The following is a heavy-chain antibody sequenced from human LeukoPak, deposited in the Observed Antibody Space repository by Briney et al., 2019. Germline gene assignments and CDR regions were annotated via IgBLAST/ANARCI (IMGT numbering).Heavy chain of an antibody. CDR3: ARGRRGISNYYYYMDV. V-gene: IGHV3-21*01. CDR2: ISSSSSYI. Sequence: GGSLRLSCAASGFTFSSYSMNWVRQAPGKGLEWDSSISSSSSYIYYADSVKGRFTISRDNAKNSLYLQMNSLRAEDTAVYYCARGRRGISNYYYYMDVWGKGTTVTVSS. J-gene: IGHJ6*03. D-gene: IGHD1-26*01. CDR1: GFTFSSYS.